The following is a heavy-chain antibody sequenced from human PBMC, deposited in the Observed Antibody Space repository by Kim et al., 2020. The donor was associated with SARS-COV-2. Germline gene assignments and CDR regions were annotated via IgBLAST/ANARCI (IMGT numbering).Heavy chain of an antibody. CDR1: GGSISSSSYY. J-gene: IGHJ4*02. CDR3: ARCRVAVAAMLPGYFDY. V-gene: IGHV4-39*01. CDR2: IYYSGST. Sequence: SETLSLTCTVSGGSISSSSYYWGWIRQPPGKGLEWIGSIYYSGSTYYNPSLKSRVTISVDTSKNQFSLKLSSVTAADTAVYYCARCRVAVAAMLPGYFDYWGQGTLVTVSS. D-gene: IGHD6-19*01.